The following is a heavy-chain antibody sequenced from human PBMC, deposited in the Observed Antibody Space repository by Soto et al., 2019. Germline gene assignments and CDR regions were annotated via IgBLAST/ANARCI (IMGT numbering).Heavy chain of an antibody. V-gene: IGHV3-23*01. D-gene: IGHD6-13*01. CDR3: AKLAWSSNWYGEIAYYFDY. J-gene: IGHJ4*02. CDR2: ISCNGGSK. Sequence: PGGSLRLSCAASGFTLNSYAMHWVRQAPGKGLEWVAAISCNGGSKYYADSVKGRFTISRDNSKNTLYLQMNSLRAEDTAVYYCAKLAWSSNWYGEIAYYFDYWGQGTLVTVSS. CDR1: GFTLNSYA.